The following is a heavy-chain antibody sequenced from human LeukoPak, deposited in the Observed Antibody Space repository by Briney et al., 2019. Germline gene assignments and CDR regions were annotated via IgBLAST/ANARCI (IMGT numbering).Heavy chain of an antibody. CDR1: GDSVSSNSVT. V-gene: IGHV6-1*01. CDR3: ARRLTQYDCFDP. CDR2: TYYRSTWYN. D-gene: IGHD2-2*01. Sequence: SQTLSLTCAISGDSVSSNSVTWNWIRQSPSRVLEWLGRTYYRSTWYNDYAVSVRGRITVNPDTSKNQFSLHLNSVTPEDTAVYYCARRLTQYDCFDPWGQGILVTVSS. J-gene: IGHJ5*02.